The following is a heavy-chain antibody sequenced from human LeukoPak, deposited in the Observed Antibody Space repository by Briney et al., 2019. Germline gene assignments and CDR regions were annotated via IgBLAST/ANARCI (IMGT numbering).Heavy chain of an antibody. D-gene: IGHD6-19*01. V-gene: IGHV3-74*01. Sequence: SGESLLLSCSAPGFPFSYYWMPSGRQAPGKGLVWVSHINSDGSSTNYADSVKGRFTISRDNAKNTRYLQMNSLRDEDTAVYYCARVIGQWLVSFDIWGQGTMVTVSS. CDR2: INSDGSST. CDR1: GFPFSYYW. J-gene: IGHJ3*02. CDR3: ARVIGQWLVSFDI.